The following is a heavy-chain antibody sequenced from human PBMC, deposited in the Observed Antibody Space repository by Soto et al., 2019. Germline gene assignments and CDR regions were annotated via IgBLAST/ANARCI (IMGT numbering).Heavy chain of an antibody. CDR1: GFSVSDFY. J-gene: IGHJ4*02. Sequence: GGSLRLSCAASGFSVSDFYMIWFRQAPGKGLEWVSYISRSGSSINYADSVQGRFTISRDNAKNSLHLQMNSLRAEDTAIYYCARRGSTGWYETYFDYWGQGTLVTVSS. V-gene: IGHV3-11*01. D-gene: IGHD6-19*01. CDR2: ISRSGSSI. CDR3: ARRGSTGWYETYFDY.